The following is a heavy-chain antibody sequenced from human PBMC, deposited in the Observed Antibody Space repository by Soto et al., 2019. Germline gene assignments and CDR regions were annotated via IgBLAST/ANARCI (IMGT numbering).Heavy chain of an antibody. CDR2: LSGSGTST. CDR3: AKATTNGGWFNPFDS. J-gene: IGHJ4*02. CDR1: GFSFVNYA. V-gene: IGHV3-23*01. Sequence: PGGSLRLSCAASGFSFVNYAMNWVRQAPGKGLEWVSGLSGSGTSTYHADSVKGRFTISRDNSRDTLFLQMNSLTADDTAVYYCAKATTNGGWFNPFDSWGQGALVTVSS. D-gene: IGHD6-19*01.